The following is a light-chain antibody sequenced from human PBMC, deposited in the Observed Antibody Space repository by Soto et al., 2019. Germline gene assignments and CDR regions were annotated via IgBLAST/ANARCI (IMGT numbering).Light chain of an antibody. CDR2: LNSDGSH. J-gene: IGLJ2*01. CDR1: SGHSSYA. CDR3: QTWGTGTHGV. Sequence: QSVLTQSPSASASLGASVKLTCTLSSGHSSYAIAWHQQQPEKGPRYLMKLNSDGSHSKGDGIPDRFSGSSSGAERYLTISSLQSEDEADYYCQTWGTGTHGVFGGGTK. V-gene: IGLV4-69*01.